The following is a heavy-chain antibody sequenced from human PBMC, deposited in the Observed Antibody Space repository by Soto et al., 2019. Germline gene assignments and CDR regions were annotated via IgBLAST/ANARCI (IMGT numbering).Heavy chain of an antibody. Sequence: EVQLVQSGAEVKHPGESLRISCMGSGYTFTDYWIGWVRQMPGQGLEWMGVICPDDSDTTYNPSFQGQVTMSADKSINVASLHWSGLKASDTAMYYCAWQTTGTYGDWVDPWGHGTLVTVSS. CDR1: GYTFTDYW. CDR2: ICPDDSDT. CDR3: AWQTTGTYGDWVDP. D-gene: IGHD3-10*01. V-gene: IGHV5-51*03. J-gene: IGHJ5*02.